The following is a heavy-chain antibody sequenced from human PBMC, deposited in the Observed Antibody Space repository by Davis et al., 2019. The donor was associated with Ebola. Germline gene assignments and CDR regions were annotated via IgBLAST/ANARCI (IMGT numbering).Heavy chain of an antibody. CDR1: GGSISSSSYY. D-gene: IGHD3-9*01. CDR2: IYYGGST. CDR3: ARHPYNEILFDWSFDL. Sequence: MPSETLSLTCTVSGGSISSSSYYWGWIRQPPGKGLEWIGSIYYGGSTYYNPSLKSRVTISVDTSKNQFSLKLSSVTAADTAVYYCARHPYNEILFDWSFDLWGRGTLVTVSS. V-gene: IGHV4-39*01. J-gene: IGHJ2*01.